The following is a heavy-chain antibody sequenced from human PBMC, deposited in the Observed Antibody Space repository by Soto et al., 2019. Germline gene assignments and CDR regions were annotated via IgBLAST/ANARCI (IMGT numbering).Heavy chain of an antibody. CDR1: GGSISSYY. Sequence: SETLSFTCTVSGGSISSYYWSWIRQPPGKGLEWIGYIYYSGSTNYNPSLKSRVSISIDTSKNQFSLKLSSVTAADTAVYYCARAYGYYFDYWGQGTLVTVS. CDR3: ARAYGYYFDY. D-gene: IGHD4-17*01. J-gene: IGHJ4*02. V-gene: IGHV4-59*01. CDR2: IYYSGST.